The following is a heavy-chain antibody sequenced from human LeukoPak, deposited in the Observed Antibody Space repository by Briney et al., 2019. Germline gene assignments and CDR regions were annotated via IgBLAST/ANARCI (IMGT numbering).Heavy chain of an antibody. D-gene: IGHD5-18*01. Sequence: SETLSLTYAVYGGSFSGYYWSWIRQPPGKGLEWIGEINHSGSTNYNPSLKSRVTISVDTSKNQFSLKLSSVTAADTAVYYCARGRGYIYGYRYYYYYMDVWGKGTTVTVSS. J-gene: IGHJ6*03. CDR3: ARGRGYIYGYRYYYYYMDV. V-gene: IGHV4-34*01. CDR1: GGSFSGYY. CDR2: INHSGST.